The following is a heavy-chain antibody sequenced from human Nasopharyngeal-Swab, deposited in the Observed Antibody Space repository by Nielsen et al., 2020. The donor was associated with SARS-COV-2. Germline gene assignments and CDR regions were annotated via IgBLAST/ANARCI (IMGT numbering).Heavy chain of an antibody. D-gene: IGHD1-26*01. V-gene: IGHV3-21*01. CDR2: IRGRGSYV. CDR1: GFTFNSYS. J-gene: IGHJ6*03. Sequence: GESLKISCAGSGFTFNSYSMIWVRQVPGEGLEWVSSIRGRGSYVYYADSVKGRFTISKASANNSLYLQMNSLRAEDTAVYFCARIAGRGSIYYYYMDVWGTGTTVTVSS. CDR3: ARIAGRGSIYYYYMDV.